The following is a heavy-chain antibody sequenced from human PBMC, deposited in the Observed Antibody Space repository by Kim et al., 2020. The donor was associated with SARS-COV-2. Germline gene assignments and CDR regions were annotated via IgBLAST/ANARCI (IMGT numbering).Heavy chain of an antibody. CDR1: GFTFSGSA. D-gene: IGHD3-3*01. Sequence: GGSLRLSCAASGFTFSGSAMHWVRQASGKGLEWVGRIRSKANSYATAYAATVKGRITISRDDSKNTAYLQMNSLKTEDTAVYYCTVTIFGVVYYYYGMDVWGQRTTVTVSS. J-gene: IGHJ6*02. CDR3: TVTIFGVVYYYYGMDV. CDR2: IRSKANSYAT. V-gene: IGHV3-73*01.